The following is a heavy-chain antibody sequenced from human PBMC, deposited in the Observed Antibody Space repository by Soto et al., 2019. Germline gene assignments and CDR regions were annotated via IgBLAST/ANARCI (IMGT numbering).Heavy chain of an antibody. CDR3: AREGIAVAGYDY. D-gene: IGHD6-19*01. CDR1: GGTFSGYA. Sequence: GASVKVSCKASGGTFSGYAISWVRQAPGQGLEWMGGIIPIFGTANYAQKFQGRVTITADESTSTAYMELSSLRSEDTAVYYCAREGIAVAGYDYWGQGTLVTVSS. CDR2: IIPIFGTA. V-gene: IGHV1-69*13. J-gene: IGHJ4*02.